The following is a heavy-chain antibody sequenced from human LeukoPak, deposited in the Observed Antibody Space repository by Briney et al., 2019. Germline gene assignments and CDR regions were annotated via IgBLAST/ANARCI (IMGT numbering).Heavy chain of an antibody. V-gene: IGHV4-30-4*01. Sequence: IPSETLSLTCTVSGGSISSGDYYWRWIRQPPGKGLEWIGYIYYSGSTDYNPSLKSRVTISVDTSKNQFSLRLSSVTAADTAVYYCARGHKFDPWGQGSLVTVSS. CDR3: ARGHKFDP. J-gene: IGHJ5*02. CDR1: GGSISSGDYY. CDR2: IYYSGST.